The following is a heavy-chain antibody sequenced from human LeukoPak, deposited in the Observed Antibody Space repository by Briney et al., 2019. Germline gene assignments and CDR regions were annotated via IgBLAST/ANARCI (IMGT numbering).Heavy chain of an antibody. J-gene: IGHJ5*02. CDR1: GFTVSSNY. D-gene: IGHD3-16*01. Sequence: PGGSLRLSCAASGFTVSSNYMSWVRQAPGKGLEWVSVIYSAGSTYYADSVKDRFTISRDNSKNTLYLQMNSLRAEDTAVYYCARASIAYNNWFDPWGQGTLVTVSS. V-gene: IGHV3-53*01. CDR2: IYSAGST. CDR3: ARASIAYNNWFDP.